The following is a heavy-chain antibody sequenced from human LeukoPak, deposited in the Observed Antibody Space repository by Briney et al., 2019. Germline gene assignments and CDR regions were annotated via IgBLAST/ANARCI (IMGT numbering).Heavy chain of an antibody. Sequence: GGSLRLSCEGSGFSFSSYWMTWVRQAPRKGPEWVSSITSSSSYIYYADSVKGRFTISRDNAKNSLYLQMDSLRVEDTAIYYCAKDWGSRRYYGLYFFDYWGQGTLVTVSS. D-gene: IGHD6-19*01. J-gene: IGHJ4*02. CDR1: GFSFSSYW. CDR2: ITSSSSYI. CDR3: AKDWGSRRYYGLYFFDY. V-gene: IGHV3-21*04.